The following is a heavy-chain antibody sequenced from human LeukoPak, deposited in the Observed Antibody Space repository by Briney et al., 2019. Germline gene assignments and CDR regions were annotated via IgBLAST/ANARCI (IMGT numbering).Heavy chain of an antibody. CDR3: ARDRQRGYSYGYPFDY. V-gene: IGHV4-39*07. Sequence: SETLSLTCTVSGGSISSSSYYWGWIRQPPGKGLEWIGSIYYSGSTYYNPSLKSRVTISVDTSKNQFSLKLSSVTAADTAVYYCARDRQRGYSYGYPFDYWGQGTLVTVSS. CDR2: IYYSGST. J-gene: IGHJ4*02. CDR1: GGSISSSSYY. D-gene: IGHD5-18*01.